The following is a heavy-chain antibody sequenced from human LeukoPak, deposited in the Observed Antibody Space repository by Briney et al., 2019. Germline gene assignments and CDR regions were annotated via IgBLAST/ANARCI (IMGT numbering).Heavy chain of an antibody. J-gene: IGHJ4*02. CDR2: IYYSGST. Sequence: SETLSLTCTVSGGSMSSYYWSWLRQPPGKGLEWIGYIYYSGSTNHNPSLKSRVTISVDTSKNQFSLKLSSVTAADTAVYYCARDRCSGGSCHSDYWGQGTLVTVSS. V-gene: IGHV4-59*01. CDR3: ARDRCSGGSCHSDY. D-gene: IGHD2-15*01. CDR1: GGSMSSYY.